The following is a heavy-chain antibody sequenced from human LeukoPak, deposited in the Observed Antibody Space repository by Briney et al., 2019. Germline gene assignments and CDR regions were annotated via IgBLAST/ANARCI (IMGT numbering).Heavy chain of an antibody. V-gene: IGHV4-31*03. CDR2: IYYSGST. D-gene: IGHD3-22*01. J-gene: IGHJ6*02. CDR1: GGSIRSGGYY. CDR3: ARDTLYYDSSGYYYYGMDV. Sequence: SQTLSLTCTISGGSIRSGGYYWSWIRQHPGKGLEWIGYIYYSGSTYYNPSLKSRVTISVDTSKNQFSLKLSSVTAADTAVYYCARDTLYYDSSGYYYYGMDVWGQGTTVTVSS.